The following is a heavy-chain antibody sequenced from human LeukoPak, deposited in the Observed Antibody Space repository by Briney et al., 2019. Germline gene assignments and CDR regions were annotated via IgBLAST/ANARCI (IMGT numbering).Heavy chain of an antibody. CDR1: GFTFSSYS. Sequence: GGSLRLSCAASGFTFSSYSMNWVRQAPGKGLEWVSSISSSSSYIYYADSVKGRFTISRDNAKNSLYLQMNSLRAEDTAVYYCARDGACSGGSCYVDYWGQGTLVTVSS. CDR3: ARDGACSGGSCYVDY. D-gene: IGHD2-15*01. V-gene: IGHV3-21*01. CDR2: ISSSSSYI. J-gene: IGHJ4*02.